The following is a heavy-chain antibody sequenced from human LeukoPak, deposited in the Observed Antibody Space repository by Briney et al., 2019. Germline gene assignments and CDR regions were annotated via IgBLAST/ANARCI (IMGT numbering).Heavy chain of an antibody. V-gene: IGHV3-21*01. J-gene: IGHJ3*02. Sequence: GGSLRLSCAASGFTFSSYSMNWVRQAPGKGLEWVSSISSSSSYIYYADSVKGRFTISRDNAKNSLYLQMNSLRAEDTAVYYCARDLKRYFDWLLLVDAFDIWGRGTMVTVSS. CDR2: ISSSSSYI. CDR3: ARDLKRYFDWLLLVDAFDI. D-gene: IGHD3-9*01. CDR1: GFTFSSYS.